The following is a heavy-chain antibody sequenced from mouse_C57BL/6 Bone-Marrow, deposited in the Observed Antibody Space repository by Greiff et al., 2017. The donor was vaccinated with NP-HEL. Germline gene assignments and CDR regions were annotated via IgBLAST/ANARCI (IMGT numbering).Heavy chain of an antibody. CDR1: GYTFTSYW. CDR2: IDPSDSYT. D-gene: IGHD2-3*01. J-gene: IGHJ4*01. CDR3: AKDDGYYYYAMDY. V-gene: IGHV1-59*01. Sequence: VQLQQPGAELVRPGTSVKLSCKASGYTFTSYWMHWVKQRPGQGLEWIGVIDPSDSYTNYNQKFKGKATLTVDTSSSTAYMQLSSLTSEDSAVYYCAKDDGYYYYAMDYWGQGTSVTVSS.